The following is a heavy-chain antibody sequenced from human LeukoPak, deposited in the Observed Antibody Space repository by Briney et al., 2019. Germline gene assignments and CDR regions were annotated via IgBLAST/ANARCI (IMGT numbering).Heavy chain of an antibody. CDR2: IYSSERT. CDR1: GDSITGYY. Sequence: SETLSLTCTVSGDSITGYYWIWVRQPPGKGLEWIGHIYSSERTDYNPSLKSRVSISVDTSKNHFSLKLNSATAADTAVYYCARDSSAKFDYWGQGILVTVSS. J-gene: IGHJ4*02. CDR3: ARDSSAKFDY. V-gene: IGHV4-59*01. D-gene: IGHD2-2*01.